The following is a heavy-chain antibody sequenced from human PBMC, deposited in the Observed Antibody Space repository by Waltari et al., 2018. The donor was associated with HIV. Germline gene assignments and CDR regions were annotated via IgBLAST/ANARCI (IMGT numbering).Heavy chain of an antibody. V-gene: IGHV6-1*01. CDR2: TYHKSKWST. D-gene: IGHD3-3*01. CDR3: ARDSFGLDF. Sequence: QVYLEQSGPGLVQPSQTISLTCVISGASVSSDSATWNWIRQSPSRGLEWLGRTYHKSKWSTDFAEFVRGRIDITADTENNHYSLYLSSVTSDDTAVYFCARDSFGLDFWGQGTQVIVSS. J-gene: IGHJ4*01. CDR1: GASVSSDSAT.